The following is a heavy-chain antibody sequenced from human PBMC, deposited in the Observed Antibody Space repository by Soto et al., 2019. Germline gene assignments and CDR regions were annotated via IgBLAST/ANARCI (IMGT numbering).Heavy chain of an antibody. CDR1: GGSISSSSYY. J-gene: IGHJ4*02. V-gene: IGHV4-39*01. D-gene: IGHD5-12*01. CDR3: ARQGRGYDRKFDY. Sequence: KPSETLSLTCTVSGGSISSSSYYWGWIRQPPGKGLEWIGSIYYSGSTYYNPSLKSRVTISVDTSKNQFSLKLSSVTAADTAVYYCARQGRGYDRKFDYWGQGTLVTVSS. CDR2: IYYSGST.